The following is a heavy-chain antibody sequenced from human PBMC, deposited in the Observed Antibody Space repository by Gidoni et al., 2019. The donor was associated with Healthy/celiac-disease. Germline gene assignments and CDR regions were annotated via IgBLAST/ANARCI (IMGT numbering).Heavy chain of an antibody. J-gene: IGHJ3*02. CDR3: ARDPGGQWLVEEDAFDI. D-gene: IGHD6-19*01. CDR1: GGSISSGDYY. V-gene: IGHV4-30-4*01. Sequence: QVQLQESGQGLVKPSQTLSLTCTVSGGSISSGDYYWSWIRQPPGKGLEWIGYIYYSGITYYNPSLKSRVTISVDTSKNQFSLKLSSVTAADTAVYYCARDPGGQWLVEEDAFDIWGQGTMVTVSS. CDR2: IYYSGIT.